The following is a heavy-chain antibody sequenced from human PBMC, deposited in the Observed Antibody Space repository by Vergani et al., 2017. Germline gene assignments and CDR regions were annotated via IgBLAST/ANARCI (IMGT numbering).Heavy chain of an antibody. CDR3: ARVRDFWSGYYFYYGMDV. Sequence: EVQLVESGGGLVQPGGSLRLSCAASGFTFSSYWMHWVRQAPGKGLVWVSRINSGGSSTSYADSVKGRFTISRDNAKNTLYLQMNSLRAEDTAVYYCARVRDFWSGYYFYYGMDVWGQGTTVTVSS. CDR1: GFTFSSYW. CDR2: INSGGSST. J-gene: IGHJ6*02. D-gene: IGHD3-3*01. V-gene: IGHV3-74*01.